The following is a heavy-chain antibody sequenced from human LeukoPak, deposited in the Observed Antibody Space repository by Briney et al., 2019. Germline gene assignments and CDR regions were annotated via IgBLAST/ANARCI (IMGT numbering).Heavy chain of an antibody. CDR2: IRYDGSNK. CDR1: GFTFSSYG. CDR3: AKDWLQYYYDSSGYFGAFDI. J-gene: IGHJ3*02. Sequence: GGSLRLSCAASGFTFSSYGMHWVRQAPGKGLEWVAFIRYDGSNKYYADSVKGRFTISRDNSKNTLYLQMNSLRAEDTAVYYCAKDWLQYYYDSSGYFGAFDIWGQGTMVTVSS. V-gene: IGHV3-30*02. D-gene: IGHD3-22*01.